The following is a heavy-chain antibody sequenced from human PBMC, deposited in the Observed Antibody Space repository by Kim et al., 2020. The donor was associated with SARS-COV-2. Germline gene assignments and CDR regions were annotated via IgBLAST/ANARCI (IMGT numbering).Heavy chain of an antibody. V-gene: IGHV3-64D*08. D-gene: IGHD1-1*01. CDR2: INSYGDAT. CDR3: TTFDF. J-gene: IGHJ4*02. CDR1: GLTFSIYD. Sequence: GGSLRLSCSASGLTFSIYDVYWVRQAPGKGLECVSEINSYGDATYDADSVRGRFIASRDNSKNIVFLQMTSLRIEDTAVYFCTTFDFWGPGTQVAVSS.